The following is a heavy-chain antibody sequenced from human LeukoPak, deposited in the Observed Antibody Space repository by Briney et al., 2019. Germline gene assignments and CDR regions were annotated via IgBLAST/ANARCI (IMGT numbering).Heavy chain of an antibody. Sequence: GASVKVSCKASGYTFTCYVISWVRQAPGQGLEWMGWISAYNGNTNYAQKVQGRVTMTTDTSTSTAYMELRSLRSDDTAVYYCARGRSPLEYYYYYYYMDVWGKGTTVTVSS. D-gene: IGHD2/OR15-2a*01. V-gene: IGHV1-18*01. CDR3: ARGRSPLEYYYYYYYMDV. CDR1: GYTFTCYV. J-gene: IGHJ6*03. CDR2: ISAYNGNT.